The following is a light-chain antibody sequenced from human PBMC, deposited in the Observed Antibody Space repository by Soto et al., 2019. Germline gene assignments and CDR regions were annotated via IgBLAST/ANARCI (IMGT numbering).Light chain of an antibody. Sequence: AIQLTQSPSSLSASVGDRVTITCRASQGIRNDLGWYQQKPGKAPKLLIYAASSLQSGVPSRFSGSGSGTDFTPTINSLQPEDVATYFCQQSDSAPLTFGGGTKLDIK. CDR3: QQSDSAPLT. CDR1: QGIRND. V-gene: IGKV1-6*01. CDR2: AAS. J-gene: IGKJ4*01.